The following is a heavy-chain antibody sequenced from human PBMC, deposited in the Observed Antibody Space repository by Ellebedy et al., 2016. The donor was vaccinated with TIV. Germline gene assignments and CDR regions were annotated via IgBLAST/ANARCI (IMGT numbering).Heavy chain of an antibody. D-gene: IGHD1-7*01. CDR3: AKDNVKGTVNIYYMDV. V-gene: IGHV3-30-3*01. Sequence: GGSLRLSXAASGFTFSNYALHWVRQAPGKGLEWVALISYDGTNKYYADSVKGRFTISRDNSKSTLYLQMNSLSAEDTAGYYCAKDNVKGTVNIYYMDVWGNGTTVTVSS. CDR1: GFTFSNYA. CDR2: ISYDGTNK. J-gene: IGHJ6*03.